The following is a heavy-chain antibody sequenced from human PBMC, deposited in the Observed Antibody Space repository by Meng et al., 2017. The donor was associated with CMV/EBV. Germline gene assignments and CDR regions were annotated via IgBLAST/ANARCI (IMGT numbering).Heavy chain of an antibody. V-gene: IGHV3-30-3*01. Sequence: GESLKISCAASGFTFSSYIMNWVRQAPGKGLEWVAVISYDGSNKYYADSVKGRFTISRDNSKNTLYLQMNSLRAEDTAVYYCAIYFYDYAMDVWGQGTTVTVSS. CDR1: GFTFSSYI. CDR2: ISYDGSNK. CDR3: AIYFYDYAMDV. J-gene: IGHJ6*02.